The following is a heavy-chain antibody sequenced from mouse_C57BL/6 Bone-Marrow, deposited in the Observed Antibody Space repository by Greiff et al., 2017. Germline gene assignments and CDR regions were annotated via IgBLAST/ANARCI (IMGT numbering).Heavy chain of an antibody. V-gene: IGHV1-55*01. CDR1: GYTFTSYW. CDR2: IYPGSGST. CDR3: ARGDYCGSSYGFAY. Sequence: VQLQQPGAELVKPGASVKMSCKASGYTFTSYWITWVTQRPGQGLEWIGDIYPGSGSTNYNEKFKSKATLTVDTSSSTAYMQLSSLTSEDSAVYYCARGDYCGSSYGFAYWGQGTLVTVSA. J-gene: IGHJ3*01. D-gene: IGHD1-1*01.